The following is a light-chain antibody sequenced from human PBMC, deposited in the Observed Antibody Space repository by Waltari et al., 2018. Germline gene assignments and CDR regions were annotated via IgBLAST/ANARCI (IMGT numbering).Light chain of an antibody. J-gene: IGKJ4*01. CDR3: QQYNTFPLT. CDR2: KAS. Sequence: DIQMTQSPSTLSASVGDRITITFRASQSIGSWLAWYQQKPGKAPKLLIYKASSLESGVPSRFSGTESGTEFTLTITSLQPDDFATYYCQQYNTFPLTFGGGTKVDI. V-gene: IGKV1-5*03. CDR1: QSIGSW.